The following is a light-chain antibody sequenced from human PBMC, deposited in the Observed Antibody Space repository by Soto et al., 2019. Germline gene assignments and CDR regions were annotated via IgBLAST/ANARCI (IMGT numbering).Light chain of an antibody. V-gene: IGKV1-13*02. CDR1: QGIGTD. J-gene: IGKJ1*01. CDR3: QQCYMGWT. Sequence: IQMTQSPSSLSAAVEDRVTITCRASQGIGTDLGWYQHKPGKAPKLLIYDASTLESGVPSRFSGTGSGTEFTFSITSLQPEDFGTYYCQQCYMGWTFGQGTKVDFK. CDR2: DAS.